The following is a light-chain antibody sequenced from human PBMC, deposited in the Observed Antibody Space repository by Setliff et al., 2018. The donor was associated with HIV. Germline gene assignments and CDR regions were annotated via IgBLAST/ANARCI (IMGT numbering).Light chain of an antibody. V-gene: IGLV1-40*01. J-gene: IGLJ1*01. Sequence: QSVLAQPPSVSGAPGQMVTISCIGSSSNIGAGYDVHWYQQVPGTAPKLLIFDNHVRPSGVPDRFSGSKSGTLASLAITGLQAEDEADYYCQAYDSSLSGYGFGIGTKGTVL. CDR2: DNH. CDR3: QAYDSSLSGYG. CDR1: SSNIGAGYD.